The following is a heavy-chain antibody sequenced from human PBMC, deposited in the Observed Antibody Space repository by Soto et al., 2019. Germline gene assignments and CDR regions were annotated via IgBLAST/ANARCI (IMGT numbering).Heavy chain of an antibody. J-gene: IGHJ3*02. V-gene: IGHV1-46*03. Sequence: ASVKVSCKASGYTFTSYYMHWVRQAPGQGLEWMGIINPSGGSTSYAQKFQGRVTTTSDTSTNTIHKELSSLRSEDTAVYYCAREASIAARGDAFDIWGQGTMVTVSS. CDR1: GYTFTSYY. D-gene: IGHD6-6*01. CDR3: AREASIAARGDAFDI. CDR2: INPSGGST.